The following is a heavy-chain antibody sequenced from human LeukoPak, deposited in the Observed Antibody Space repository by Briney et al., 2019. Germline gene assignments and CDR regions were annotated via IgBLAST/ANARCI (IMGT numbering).Heavy chain of an antibody. Sequence: PSETLSLTCTVSGCSISSSSYYWGWIRQPPGKGLEWIGSIYYSGSTYYNPSLKSRVTISVDTSKNQFSLKLSSVTAADTAVYYCARHSGWELRVDYWGQGTLVTVSS. J-gene: IGHJ4*02. CDR1: GCSISSSSYY. CDR2: IYYSGST. CDR3: ARHSGWELRVDY. V-gene: IGHV4-39*01. D-gene: IGHD1-26*01.